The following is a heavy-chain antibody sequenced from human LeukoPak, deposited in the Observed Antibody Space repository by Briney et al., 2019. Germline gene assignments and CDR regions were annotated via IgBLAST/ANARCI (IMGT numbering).Heavy chain of an antibody. D-gene: IGHD3-10*01. CDR2: IFYSGST. CDR1: SGSISTSNYY. CDR3: ALGYRWFGNWFDP. V-gene: IGHV4-39*07. Sequence: SETLSLTCTVSSGSISTSNYYWGWVRQPPGKALEWIGNIFYSGSTYYSPSLKSRVTISLDTSGNQFSLKLSSVTAADTAVYYCALGYRWFGNWFDPWGQGTLVTVSS. J-gene: IGHJ5*02.